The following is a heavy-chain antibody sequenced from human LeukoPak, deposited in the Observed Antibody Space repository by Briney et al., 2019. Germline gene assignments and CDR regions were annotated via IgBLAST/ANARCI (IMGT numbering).Heavy chain of an antibody. CDR2: INPNSGGT. Sequence: GASVKVSCKASGYTFTGYYMHWLRQAPGQGLEWMGWINPNSGGTNYAQKFQGRVTMTRDTSISTAYMELSRLRSDDTAVYYCARESRYSSSRSRRDYWGQGTLVTVSS. V-gene: IGHV1-2*02. D-gene: IGHD6-13*01. J-gene: IGHJ4*02. CDR1: GYTFTGYY. CDR3: ARESRYSSSRSRRDY.